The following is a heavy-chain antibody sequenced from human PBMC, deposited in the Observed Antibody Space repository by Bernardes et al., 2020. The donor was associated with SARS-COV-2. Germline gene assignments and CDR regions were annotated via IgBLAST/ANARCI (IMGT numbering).Heavy chain of an antibody. J-gene: IGHJ4*02. D-gene: IGHD2-15*01. V-gene: IGHV1-18*04. CDR2: TSGYNGDT. Sequence: ASVKVSCKASGYTFTNYGISWVRQAPGQGLEYMGWTSGYNGDTNYAQKFQGRVTMTTDTFTSTAYMELRSLRSDDTAVYYCARDEDIVGGLGGKPFDNWGQGTLLTVSS. CDR1: GYTFTNYG. CDR3: ARDEDIVGGLGGKPFDN.